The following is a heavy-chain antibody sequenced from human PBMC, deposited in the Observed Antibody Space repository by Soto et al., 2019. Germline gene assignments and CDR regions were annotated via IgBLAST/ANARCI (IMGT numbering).Heavy chain of an antibody. V-gene: IGHV4-34*01. D-gene: IGHD6-6*01. Sequence: SATLSLTCAVYGGSFSGYYWSWIRQPPGKGLEWIGEINHSGSTNYNPSLKNRVTISVDTSKNQFSLKLSAVTAADTAVYYCAKTKIAARHYYYYYMNVWGKGTTVTVSS. CDR3: AKTKIAARHYYYYYMNV. CDR2: INHSGST. J-gene: IGHJ6*03. CDR1: GGSFSGYY.